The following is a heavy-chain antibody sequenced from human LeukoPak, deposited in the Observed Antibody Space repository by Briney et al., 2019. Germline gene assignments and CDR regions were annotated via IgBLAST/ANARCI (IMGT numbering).Heavy chain of an antibody. Sequence: PSETLSLTCTVSGGSISSYYWSWIRQPPGKGLEWIGYIYYSGSTNYNPSLKSRVTISVDTSKNQFSLKLSSVTAADTAVYYCAGEYSSSRYANYYYYMDVWGKGTTVTVSS. CDR1: GGSISSYY. D-gene: IGHD6-13*01. J-gene: IGHJ6*03. V-gene: IGHV4-59*01. CDR3: AGEYSSSRYANYYYYMDV. CDR2: IYYSGST.